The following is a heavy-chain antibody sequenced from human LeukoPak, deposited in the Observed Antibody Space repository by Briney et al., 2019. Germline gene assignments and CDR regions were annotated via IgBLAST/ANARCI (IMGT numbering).Heavy chain of an antibody. CDR2: IYYSGST. CDR3: ARFSVDTAMDV. V-gene: IGHV4-59*01. Sequence: SETLSLTCTVSGGSISSYYWSWIRQPPGKGLEWIGYIYYSGSTNYNPSLKSRVTISVDTSKNQFSLKLSSVTAADTAVYYCARFSVDTAMDVWGQGTTVTVSS. J-gene: IGHJ6*02. CDR1: GGSISSYY. D-gene: IGHD5-18*01.